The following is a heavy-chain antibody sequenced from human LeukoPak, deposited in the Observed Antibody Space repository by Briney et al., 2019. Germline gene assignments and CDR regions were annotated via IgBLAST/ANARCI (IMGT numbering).Heavy chain of an antibody. CDR3: AKRGFSNWFDP. CDR1: GDSISSSSFY. Sequence: PSETLSLTCTVSGDSISSSSFYWTWIRQPPGKGLEWIGTIYYSGSTYYNSSLKSRVTISVDTSKNQVSLRLSSVTAADTSVYYCAKRGFSNWFDPWGQGTLVIVSS. CDR2: IYYSGST. J-gene: IGHJ5*02. D-gene: IGHD3-10*01. V-gene: IGHV4-39*01.